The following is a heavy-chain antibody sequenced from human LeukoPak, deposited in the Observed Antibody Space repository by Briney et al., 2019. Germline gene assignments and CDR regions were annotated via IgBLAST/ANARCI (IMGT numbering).Heavy chain of an antibody. CDR2: MWYDGSNK. CDR3: ARERRFLEWLPQVPYYYYYGMDV. D-gene: IGHD3-3*01. Sequence: PGGSLRLSCAASGFTFSSYGIHWVRQAPGKGLEWVAVMWYDGSNKYYADSVKGRFTISRDNSKNTLYLQMNSLRAEDTAVYYCARERRFLEWLPQVPYYYYYGMDVWGQGTTVTVSS. CDR1: GFTFSSYG. V-gene: IGHV3-33*01. J-gene: IGHJ6*02.